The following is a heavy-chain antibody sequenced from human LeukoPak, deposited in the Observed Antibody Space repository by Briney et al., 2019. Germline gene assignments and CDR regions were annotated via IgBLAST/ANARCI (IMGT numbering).Heavy chain of an antibody. Sequence: SETLSLTCADYGGSFSGYYWSWIRQPPGKGLEWIGEINHSGSTNYNPSLKSRVTISVDTSKNQFSLKLSSVTAADTAVYYCARGLKYYDILTGYWYYFDYWGQGTLVTVSS. D-gene: IGHD3-9*01. CDR3: ARGLKYYDILTGYWYYFDY. V-gene: IGHV4-34*01. CDR2: INHSGST. CDR1: GGSFSGYY. J-gene: IGHJ4*02.